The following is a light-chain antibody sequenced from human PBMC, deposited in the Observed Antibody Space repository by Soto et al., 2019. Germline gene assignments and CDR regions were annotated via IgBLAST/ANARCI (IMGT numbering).Light chain of an antibody. CDR3: SSYTSSSNYV. Sequence: QSVLTQPASVSGSPGQSITISCTGTSSDVGGYNYVSWYQQHPGKAPKLMIYEVSNRPSGVSNRFSGSKSGNTASLTISGLRAEDEADYYCSSYTSSSNYVLGNGTKVT. CDR2: EVS. J-gene: IGLJ1*01. CDR1: SSDVGGYNY. V-gene: IGLV2-14*01.